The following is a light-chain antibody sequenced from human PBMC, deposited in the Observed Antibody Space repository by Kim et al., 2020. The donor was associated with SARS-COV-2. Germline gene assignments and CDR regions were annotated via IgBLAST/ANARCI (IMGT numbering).Light chain of an antibody. V-gene: IGKV2D-29*01. CDR2: EVS. J-gene: IGKJ2*03. Sequence: LVMTQTPLSLSVTPGQPASISCKSSQSLLHSDGKISLYWYLQKPGQPPQLLIYEVSKRFSGVPERFSGSGSGTDLTLKISRVEAEDVGLYYCMQGLQRLYSFGQGTKLEI. CDR3: MQGLQRLYS. CDR1: QSLLHSDGKIS.